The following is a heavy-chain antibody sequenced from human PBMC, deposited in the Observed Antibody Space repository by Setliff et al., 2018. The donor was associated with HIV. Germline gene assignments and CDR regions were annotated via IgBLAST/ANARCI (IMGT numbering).Heavy chain of an antibody. Sequence: SVKVSCKASGGTFSSYAISWVRQAPGQGLEWMGGIIPIFGTANYAQKFQGRVTITTDESTSTAYMELSSLRSEDTAVYYCAKGGYYDSTGYYYYYLYYLDEWGKGTTVTVSS. CDR2: IIPIFGTA. V-gene: IGHV1-69*05. D-gene: IGHD3-22*01. J-gene: IGHJ6*03. CDR3: AKGGYYDSTGYYYYYLYYLDE. CDR1: GGTFSSYA.